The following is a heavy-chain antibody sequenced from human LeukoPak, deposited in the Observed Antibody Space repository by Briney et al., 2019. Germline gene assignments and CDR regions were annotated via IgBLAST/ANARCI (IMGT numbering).Heavy chain of an antibody. CDR3: AKDTLPAFVVVPAAMHY. CDR1: GFTFSSYA. Sequence: GGSLRLSCGASGFTFSSYAMSWVRQAPGKGLEWVSSISGSGGSTYYADSVKGRFTISRDNSKDTLYLQMNSLRAEDTAVYYCAKDTLPAFVVVPAAMHYWGQGTLVTVSS. CDR2: ISGSGGST. J-gene: IGHJ4*02. D-gene: IGHD2-2*01. V-gene: IGHV3-23*01.